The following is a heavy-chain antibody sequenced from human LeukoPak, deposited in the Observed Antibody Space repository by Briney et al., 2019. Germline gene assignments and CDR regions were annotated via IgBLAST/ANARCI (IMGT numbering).Heavy chain of an antibody. Sequence: SVKVCCKASGGTFSSYAISWVRQAPRQGLEWMGGIIPIFGTANYAQKFQGRVTITADESTSTAYMELSSLRSEDTAVYYCARDLDYYYGMDVWGQGTTVTVSS. D-gene: IGHD3-16*01. CDR3: ARDLDYYYGMDV. CDR1: GGTFSSYA. CDR2: IIPIFGTA. J-gene: IGHJ6*02. V-gene: IGHV1-69*01.